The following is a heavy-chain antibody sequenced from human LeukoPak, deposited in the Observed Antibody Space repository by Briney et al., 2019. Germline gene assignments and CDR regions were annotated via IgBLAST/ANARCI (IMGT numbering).Heavy chain of an antibody. J-gene: IGHJ5*02. V-gene: IGHV3-11*04. CDR3: AGYVVVAATDYSWFDP. D-gene: IGHD2-15*01. Sequence: PGGSLRLSCAASGFTFSDYYMSWIRQAPGKGLEWVSYISSSGSTIYYADSVKGRFTISRDNAKNSLYLQMNSLRAEDTAVYYCAGYVVVAATDYSWFDPGAREPWSPSPQ. CDR2: ISSSGSTI. CDR1: GFTFSDYY.